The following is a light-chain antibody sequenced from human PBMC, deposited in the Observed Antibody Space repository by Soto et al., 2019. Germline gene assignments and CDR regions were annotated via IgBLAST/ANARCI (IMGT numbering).Light chain of an antibody. CDR3: QQYRGS. CDR2: AVS. J-gene: IGKJ2*04. Sequence: EIVLTQSPGILSLSPGERATLSCRASQSVSSTYLAWYQQKPGRAPRLRIYAVSSRATGIPDRFRGSGSGTDFIRTVSRLESEDFAVYYCQQYRGSFGQGTKLEMK. CDR1: QSVSSTY. V-gene: IGKV3-20*01.